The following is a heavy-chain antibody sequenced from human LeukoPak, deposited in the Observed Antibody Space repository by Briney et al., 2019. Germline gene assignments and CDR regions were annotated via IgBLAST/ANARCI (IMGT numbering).Heavy chain of an antibody. CDR1: GGSMSTYY. CDR2: IYYSGST. V-gene: IGHV4-59*01. CDR3: ARGTHSSSPIPLDY. Sequence: SETLSLTCTVSGGSMSTYYWSWIRQTPGKGLEWIGYIYYSGSTNYNPSLKSRVTISVDTSKNQFSLKVNSVTAADTAVYYCARGTHSSSPIPLDYRGQGTLVTVSS. D-gene: IGHD6-6*01. J-gene: IGHJ4*02.